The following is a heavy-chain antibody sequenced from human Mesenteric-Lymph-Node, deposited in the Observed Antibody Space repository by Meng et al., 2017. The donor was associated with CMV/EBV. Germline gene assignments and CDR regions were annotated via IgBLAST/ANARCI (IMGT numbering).Heavy chain of an antibody. D-gene: IGHD6-13*01. CDR3: VSGYSSNWIFDY. Sequence: GESLKISCAASGFTVSSNYMSWVRQGPGKGLEWVSVIYSGGSTFYADSVKGRFTISRDNSKNTLYLQMNSLRAEDTAVYYCVSGYSSNWIFDYWGQGTPVTVSS. J-gene: IGHJ4*02. CDR1: GFTVSSNY. CDR2: IYSGGST. V-gene: IGHV3-53*01.